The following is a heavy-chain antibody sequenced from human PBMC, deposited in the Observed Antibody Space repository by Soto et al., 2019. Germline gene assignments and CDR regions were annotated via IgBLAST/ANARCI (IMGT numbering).Heavy chain of an antibody. D-gene: IGHD3-22*01. CDR1: GFTFSSYW. J-gene: IGHJ3*02. CDR2: IKPDGSQK. CDR3: ARGDYYDSSGPFSDAFDI. Sequence: GGSLRLSCAASGFTFSSYWMSWVRQAPGKGLEWVANIKPDGSQKWYVDSVKGRLTISRDNAKKSLYLQMNSLRAEDTALYYCARGDYYDSSGPFSDAFDIWGQGTMVTVSS. V-gene: IGHV3-7*04.